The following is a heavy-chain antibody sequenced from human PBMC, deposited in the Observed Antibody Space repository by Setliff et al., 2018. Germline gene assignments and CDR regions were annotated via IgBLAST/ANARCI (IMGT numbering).Heavy chain of an antibody. CDR1: GYTFTSYG. Sequence: ASVKVSCKASGYTFTSYGISWVRQAPGQGLEWMGWINPNAGNINYIQKFQGRVTMTRDTSISTAYMELRRLRSDDTAVYFCARDGDILTTYYIYYYYMDVWGKGTTVTVSS. V-gene: IGHV1-18*01. D-gene: IGHD3-9*01. J-gene: IGHJ6*03. CDR3: ARDGDILTTYYIYYYYMDV. CDR2: INPNAGNI.